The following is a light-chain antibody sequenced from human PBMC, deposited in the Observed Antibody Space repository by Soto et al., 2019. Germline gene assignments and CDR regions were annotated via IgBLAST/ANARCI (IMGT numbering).Light chain of an antibody. CDR2: AAS. CDR3: QQGYSTPPT. J-gene: IGKJ4*01. Sequence: DLQMTQSPSSLSASVGDRVTITCRASQSIRSYLNWYQQKPGKAPQLLIYAASSLQSGVPSRFSGSGSGTDFTLTISSLQPEDFATYYCQQGYSTPPTFGGGTKVEIK. CDR1: QSIRSY. V-gene: IGKV1-39*01.